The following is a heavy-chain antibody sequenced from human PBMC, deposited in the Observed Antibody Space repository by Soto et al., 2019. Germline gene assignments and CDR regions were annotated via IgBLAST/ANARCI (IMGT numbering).Heavy chain of an antibody. CDR2: IYYSGST. V-gene: IGHV4-61*01. D-gene: IGHD5-12*01. J-gene: IGHJ4*02. CDR3: AGGVRLRLGY. CDR1: GGSVSSGSYY. Sequence: QVQLQESGPGLVKPSETLSLTCTVSGGSVSSGSYYYYCMRQPPGKGLEWIGYIYYSGSTNYNSSLKSRVTITLETSKSQLSPNLTCETAADTAVYYGAGGVRLRLGYWGQGTLVTVSS.